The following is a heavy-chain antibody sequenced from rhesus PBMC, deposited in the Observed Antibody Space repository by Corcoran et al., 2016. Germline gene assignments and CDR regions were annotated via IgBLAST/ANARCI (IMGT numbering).Heavy chain of an antibody. CDR3: ATDLEYCSGIYCFAGY. V-gene: IGHV1-111*02. Sequence: EVQLVQSGAGVKKPGASVKISCKASGYTFTDYYLHWVRQAPGKGLGGMGRGDPEDGEAIHAQKFQDRVTITADTSTDTAYMELSSLRSEDTAVYYCATDLEYCSGIYCFAGYWGQGVLVTVSS. D-gene: IGHD2-27*01. CDR1: GYTFTDYY. CDR2: GDPEDGEA. J-gene: IGHJ4*01.